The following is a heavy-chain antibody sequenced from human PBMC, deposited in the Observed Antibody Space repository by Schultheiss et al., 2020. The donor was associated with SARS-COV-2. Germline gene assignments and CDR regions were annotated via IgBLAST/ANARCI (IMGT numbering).Heavy chain of an antibody. CDR3: ARNKYGDYVFGY. J-gene: IGHJ4*02. Sequence: SQTLSLTCTVSGGSISSYYWSWIRQPPGKGLEWIGEINHSGSTNYNPSLKSRVTISVDTSKNQFSLKLSSVTAADTAVYYCARNKYGDYVFGYWGQGTLVTVSS. CDR2: INHSGST. D-gene: IGHD4-17*01. V-gene: IGHV4-34*01. CDR1: GGSISSYY.